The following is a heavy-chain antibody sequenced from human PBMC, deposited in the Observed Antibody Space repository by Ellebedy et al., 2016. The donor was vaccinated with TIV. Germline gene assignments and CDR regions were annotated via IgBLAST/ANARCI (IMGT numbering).Heavy chain of an antibody. J-gene: IGHJ6*02. D-gene: IGHD3-10*01. CDR3: ARARQRVRGVAMDLYYYYYYGMDV. V-gene: IGHV1-2*02. CDR1: GYTFTGYY. Sequence: AASVKVSCKASGYTFTGYYMHWVRQAPGQGLEWMGWINPNSGGTNYAQKFQGRVTMTRDTSISTAYMELSRLRSDDTAVYYCARARQRVRGVAMDLYYYYYYGMDVWGQGTTVTVSS. CDR2: INPNSGGT.